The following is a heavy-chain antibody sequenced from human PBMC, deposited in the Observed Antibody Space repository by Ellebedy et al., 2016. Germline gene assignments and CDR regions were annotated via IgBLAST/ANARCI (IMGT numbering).Heavy chain of an antibody. Sequence: GGSLRLSCTTSGFSFGDHVMSWFLHAPGKGLEWVSFFLSKAFGETTDYAASVKGRFRTSRDDSKSIDYLQMNSLGTDDTAVYFCVRDGRGYSNGYFDYWGQGILVTVSS. D-gene: IGHD5-18*01. J-gene: IGHJ4*02. CDR1: GFSFGDHV. CDR2: FLSKAFGETT. CDR3: VRDGRGYSNGYFDY. V-gene: IGHV3-49*03.